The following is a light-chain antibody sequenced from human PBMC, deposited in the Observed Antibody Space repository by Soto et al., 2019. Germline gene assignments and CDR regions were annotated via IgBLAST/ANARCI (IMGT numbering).Light chain of an antibody. V-gene: IGKV3-20*01. CDR1: QSVSSSY. Sequence: EIVLTQSPGTLSLSPGERATLSCRASQSVSSSYLSWYQHKPGQAPRLLIYAASSRATGIPDRFSGGGSGTDFTLTISRREPEDFAVYYCQQYDSPPLYIFGQGTKLEIK. J-gene: IGKJ2*01. CDR2: AAS. CDR3: QQYDSPPLYI.